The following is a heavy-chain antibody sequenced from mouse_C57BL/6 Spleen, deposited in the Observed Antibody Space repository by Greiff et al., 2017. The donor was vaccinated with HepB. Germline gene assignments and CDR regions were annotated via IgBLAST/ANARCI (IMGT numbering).Heavy chain of an antibody. CDR3: ARSYGNYVSYAMDY. V-gene: IGHV2-6*03. CDR1: GFSLTSYG. J-gene: IGHJ4*01. CDR2: IWSDGST. D-gene: IGHD2-1*01. Sequence: VMLVESGPGLVAPSQSLSITCTVSGFSLTSYGVHWVRQPPGKGLEWLVVIWSDGSTTYNSALKSRLSISKDNSKSPVFLKMNSLQTDDTAMYYCARSYGNYVSYAMDYWGQGTSVTVSS.